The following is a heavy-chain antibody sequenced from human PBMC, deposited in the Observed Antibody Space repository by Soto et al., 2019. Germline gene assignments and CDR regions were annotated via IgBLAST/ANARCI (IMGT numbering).Heavy chain of an antibody. CDR1: GFTFSSYG. Sequence: GGSLRLSCAASGFTFSSYGINWVRQAPGKGLEWVSAISGSGGSTYYADSVKGRFTISRDNSKNTLYLQMNSLRAEDTAVYYCARKTNYDILTGYTRYGKDVWGQGTTVTVSS. CDR3: ARKTNYDILTGYTRYGKDV. D-gene: IGHD3-9*01. J-gene: IGHJ6*01. V-gene: IGHV3-23*01. CDR2: ISGSGGST.